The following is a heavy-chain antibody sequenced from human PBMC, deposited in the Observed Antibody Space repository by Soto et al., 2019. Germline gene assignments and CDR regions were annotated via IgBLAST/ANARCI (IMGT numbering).Heavy chain of an antibody. CDR1: GYSISSGYL. CDR2: IYHSGIT. D-gene: IGHD3-22*01. CDR3: ARVSYFDNSGYYYYFDN. J-gene: IGHJ4*02. Sequence: SETLSLTCAVSGYSISSGYLWGWIRQPPGKGLEWIGNIYHSGITYYNPSLKRRVTISVDKSKNHVSLKLSSVTAADTAVFYCARVSYFDNSGYYYYFDNWGQGTLVTVSS. V-gene: IGHV4-38-2*01.